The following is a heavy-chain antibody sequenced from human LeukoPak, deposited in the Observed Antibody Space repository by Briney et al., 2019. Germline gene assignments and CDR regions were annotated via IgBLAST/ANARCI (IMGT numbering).Heavy chain of an antibody. V-gene: IGHV4-34*01. Sequence: SETLFLTCAVYGGSFSGYYWSWIRQPPGKGLEWIGEINRSGSTNYNPSLKSRVTISVDTSKNQFSLKLSSVTAADTAVYYCARVGYDFWSGYLATKSFDYWGQGTLVTVSS. CDR1: GGSFSGYY. CDR3: ARVGYDFWSGYLATKSFDY. D-gene: IGHD3-3*01. CDR2: INRSGST. J-gene: IGHJ4*02.